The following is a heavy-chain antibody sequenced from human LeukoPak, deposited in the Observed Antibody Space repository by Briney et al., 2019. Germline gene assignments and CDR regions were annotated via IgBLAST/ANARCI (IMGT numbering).Heavy chain of an antibody. J-gene: IGHJ3*02. Sequence: ASVKVSCKASGYTFTGYYMHWVRQAPGQGLEWMGWINPNSGGTNYAQKFQGRVTMTRDTSISTAYMELSRLRSDDTAVYYCARGPYSSGWYHNAFDIWGQGTMVTVSS. CDR3: ARGPYSSGWYHNAFDI. V-gene: IGHV1-2*02. D-gene: IGHD6-19*01. CDR1: GYTFTGYY. CDR2: INPNSGGT.